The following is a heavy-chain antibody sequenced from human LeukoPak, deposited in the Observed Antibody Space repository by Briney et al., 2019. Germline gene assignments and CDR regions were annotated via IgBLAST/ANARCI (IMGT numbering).Heavy chain of an antibody. Sequence: PGGSLRLSCAASGFTVSSNYMSWLRQAPGKGLEWFSVIYSGGSTYYADSVKGRFTISRDNSKNTLYLQMNSLRAEDTAVYYCARSLIAAAGWFDPWGQGTLVTVSS. CDR3: ARSLIAAAGWFDP. V-gene: IGHV3-66*01. J-gene: IGHJ5*02. CDR2: IYSGGST. CDR1: GFTVSSNY. D-gene: IGHD6-13*01.